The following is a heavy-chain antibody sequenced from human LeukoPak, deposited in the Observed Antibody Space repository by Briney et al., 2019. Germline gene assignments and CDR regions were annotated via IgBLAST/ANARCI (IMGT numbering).Heavy chain of an antibody. V-gene: IGHV3-11*01. D-gene: IGHD2-2*01. CDR2: ISSSGSTI. CDR3: AKDYPALGYCTSTTCSFFDY. CDR1: GFTFSDYY. Sequence: GGSLRLSCAASGFTFSDYYMSWIRQAPGKGLEWVSYISSSGSTIYYADSVKGRFTISRDNAKNSLYLQMNSLRAEDTAVYYCAKDYPALGYCTSTTCSFFDYWGQGILVTVSS. J-gene: IGHJ4*02.